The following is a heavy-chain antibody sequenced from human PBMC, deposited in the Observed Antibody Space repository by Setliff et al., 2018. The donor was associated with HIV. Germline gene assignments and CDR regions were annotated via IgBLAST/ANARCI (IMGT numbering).Heavy chain of an antibody. V-gene: IGHV4-39*07. Sequence: PSETLSLTCTVSGGSISSGGYFWSWIRQLPGKGLEWIASIFYSGSTYHNPSLKSRVTISVDTANNQFSLKVNSMTAADSAIYYCARVESGILGYWGRGTLVTVSS. J-gene: IGHJ4*02. D-gene: IGHD1-26*01. CDR1: GGSISSGGYF. CDR3: ARVESGILGY. CDR2: IFYSGST.